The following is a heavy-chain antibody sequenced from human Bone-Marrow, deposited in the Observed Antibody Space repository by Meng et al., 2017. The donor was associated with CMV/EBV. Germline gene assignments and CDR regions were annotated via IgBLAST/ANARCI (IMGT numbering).Heavy chain of an antibody. J-gene: IGHJ5*02. CDR2: MNPNSGNT. V-gene: IGHV1-8*01. CDR3: AWTINMIVGVGGNWFDP. Sequence: ASVKVSCKASGYTFTSYDINWVRQATGQGLEWMGWMNPNSGNTGYAQKFQGRVTMTRNTSISTAYMELSSLRSEDTAVYYCAWTINMIVGVGGNWFDPWGQGTLVTVSS. D-gene: IGHD3-22*01. CDR1: GYTFTSYD.